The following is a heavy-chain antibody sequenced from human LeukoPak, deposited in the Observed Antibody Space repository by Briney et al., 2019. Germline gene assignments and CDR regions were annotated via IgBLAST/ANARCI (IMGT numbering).Heavy chain of an antibody. D-gene: IGHD3-16*01. J-gene: IGHJ4*02. CDR2: IYSSGST. CDR3: ARAHFASTGFDY. Sequence: SETLSLTCTVSSGSINSYYWNWIRQPPGKGLEWIGRIYSSGSTNYSPSLKSRVTISVDTSKNQFSLKLSSVTAADTAVYYCARAHFASTGFDYWGQGTLVTVSS. CDR1: SGSINSYY. V-gene: IGHV4-59*12.